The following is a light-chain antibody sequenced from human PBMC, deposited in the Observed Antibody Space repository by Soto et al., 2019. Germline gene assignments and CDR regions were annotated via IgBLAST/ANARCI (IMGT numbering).Light chain of an antibody. Sequence: DIQMTQSPSSLSASVGDRVTITCRACQDISNSLAWVQQKPGKAPKSLIYAASRLQSWVSSNFSGSGSGTDFTLTISSLQPEDFATYYCQHYNNYPITFGHGTRLEI. J-gene: IGKJ5*01. CDR1: QDISNS. CDR2: AAS. V-gene: IGKV1-16*02. CDR3: QHYNNYPIT.